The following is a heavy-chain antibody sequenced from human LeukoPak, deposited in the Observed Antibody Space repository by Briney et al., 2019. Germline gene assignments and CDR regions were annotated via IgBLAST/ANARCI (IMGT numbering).Heavy chain of an antibody. CDR3: ARAVWFGELYFDY. Sequence: GRSLRLSCAASGFIVSSNYMSWVRQAPGKGLEWVSVIYSGGSTYYADSVKGRFTISRDNSKNTLYLQMNSLRAEDTAVYYCARAVWFGELYFDYWGQGTLVTVSS. CDR2: IYSGGST. D-gene: IGHD3-10*01. V-gene: IGHV3-66*01. CDR1: GFIVSSNY. J-gene: IGHJ4*02.